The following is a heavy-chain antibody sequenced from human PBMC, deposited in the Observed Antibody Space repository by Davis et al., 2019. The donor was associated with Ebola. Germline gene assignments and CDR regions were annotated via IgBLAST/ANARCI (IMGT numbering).Heavy chain of an antibody. Sequence: ASVKVSCKPSGYTFTSYYMHWVRQAPGQGLERMGIINPNDGRTIYAQKFQGRVTVTMDTSTTTVYMDLSSLRSEDTALYYCTTPGGQDSGYDVFDIWGQGTMVTVSS. CDR1: GYTFTSYY. CDR3: TTPGGQDSGYDVFDI. CDR2: INPNDGRT. J-gene: IGHJ3*02. D-gene: IGHD5-12*01. V-gene: IGHV1-46*03.